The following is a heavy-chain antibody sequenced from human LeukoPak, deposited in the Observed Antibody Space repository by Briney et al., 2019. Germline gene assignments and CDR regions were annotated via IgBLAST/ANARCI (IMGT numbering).Heavy chain of an antibody. J-gene: IGHJ4*02. CDR3: ARGRLTSCYDY. D-gene: IGHD2-2*01. Sequence: PSETLSLTCAVYGGSFSGYYWSGLRQPPGKGLEWIGEINHSGSTNYNPSLKSRVTISVDTSKNQFSLKLSSVTAADTAVYYCARGRLTSCYDYWGQGTLVTVSS. CDR1: GGSFSGYY. CDR2: INHSGST. V-gene: IGHV4-34*01.